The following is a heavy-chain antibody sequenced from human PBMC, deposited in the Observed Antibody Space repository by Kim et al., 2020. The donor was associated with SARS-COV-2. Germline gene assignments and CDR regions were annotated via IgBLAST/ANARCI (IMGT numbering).Heavy chain of an antibody. Sequence: KSRVTISVDTSKNQFSLKLSSVTAADTAVYYCARGYYDFWSGYTYYGMDVWGQGTTVTVSS. CDR3: ARGYYDFWSGYTYYGMDV. V-gene: IGHV4-34*01. J-gene: IGHJ6*02. D-gene: IGHD3-3*01.